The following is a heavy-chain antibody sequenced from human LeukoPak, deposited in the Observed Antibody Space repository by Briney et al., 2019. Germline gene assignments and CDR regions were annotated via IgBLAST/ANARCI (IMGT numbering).Heavy chain of an antibody. D-gene: IGHD1-1*01. CDR3: VKDPLASTTGKYYMDV. CDR2: VSVTGAP. Sequence: QPGGSLRLSCVASGFSFSSHAMSWVRQTPERGLEWVPSVSVTGAPYNGDSAKGRFTTSRDNSKNTMYLQMNSLRAEDTAVYYCVKDPLASTTGKYYMDVWGKGTTVIVSS. V-gene: IGHV3-23*01. CDR1: GFSFSSHA. J-gene: IGHJ6*03.